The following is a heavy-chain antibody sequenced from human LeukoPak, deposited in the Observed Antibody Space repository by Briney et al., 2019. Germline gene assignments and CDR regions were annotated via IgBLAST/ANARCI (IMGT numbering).Heavy chain of an antibody. V-gene: IGHV1-69*13. D-gene: IGHD1-26*01. CDR3: ARMSGSYFVRIDY. Sequence: SVKVSCKASGGTFSSYAISWVRQAPGQGLEWMGRIIPIFGTANYAQKFQGRVTITADESTSTAYMDLSSLRSEDTAMYYCARMSGSYFVRIDYWGQGTLVTVSS. CDR1: GGTFSSYA. J-gene: IGHJ4*02. CDR2: IIPIFGTA.